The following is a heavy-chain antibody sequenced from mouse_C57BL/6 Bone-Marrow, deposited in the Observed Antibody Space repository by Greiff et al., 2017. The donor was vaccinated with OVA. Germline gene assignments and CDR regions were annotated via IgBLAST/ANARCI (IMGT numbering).Heavy chain of an antibody. Sequence: VKLVESGPVLVKPGASVKMSCKASGYTFTDYYMNWVKQSHGKSLEWIGVINPYNGGTSYNQKFKGKATLTVDKSSSTAYMELNSLTSEDSAVYYCARGAYYSNYVAYWGQGTLVTVSA. CDR1: GYTFTDYY. CDR2: INPYNGGT. CDR3: ARGAYYSNYVAY. D-gene: IGHD2-5*01. V-gene: IGHV1-19*01. J-gene: IGHJ3*01.